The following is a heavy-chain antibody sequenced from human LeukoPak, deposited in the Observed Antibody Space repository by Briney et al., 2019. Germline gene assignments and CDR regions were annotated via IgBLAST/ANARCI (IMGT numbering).Heavy chain of an antibody. CDR1: GGSISSSSYY. Sequence: SETLSLTCTVSGGSISSSSYYWSWIRQPPGKGLEWIGYIYYSGSTNYNPSLKSRVTISVDTSKNQFSLKLSSVTAADTAVYYCARWPRTEDDAFDIWGQGTMVTVSS. J-gene: IGHJ3*02. D-gene: IGHD1-14*01. V-gene: IGHV4-61*05. CDR2: IYYSGST. CDR3: ARWPRTEDDAFDI.